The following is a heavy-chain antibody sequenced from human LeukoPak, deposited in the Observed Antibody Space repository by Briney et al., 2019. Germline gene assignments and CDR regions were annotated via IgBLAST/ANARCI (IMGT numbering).Heavy chain of an antibody. V-gene: IGHV3-23*01. Sequence: GGSLRLSCAASGFTFSSYAMGWVRQAPGQGLEWVSAISGSGGSTYYADPVKGRFTISRDNSKNTLYLQMNSLRAEATAVCYCAKGVPEGKDWFDPWGQGTLVTVSS. D-gene: IGHD1-14*01. CDR2: ISGSGGST. CDR3: AKGVPEGKDWFDP. CDR1: GFTFSSYA. J-gene: IGHJ5*02.